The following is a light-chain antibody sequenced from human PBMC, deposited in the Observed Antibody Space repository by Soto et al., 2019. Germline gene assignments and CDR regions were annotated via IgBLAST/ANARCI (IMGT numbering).Light chain of an antibody. CDR2: DAS. CDR3: QQSNSFPWT. J-gene: IGKJ1*01. V-gene: IGKV1-5*01. CDR1: QSISGW. Sequence: DIQMTQSPCTMSASVGDRVTITCRASQSISGWLAWYQQKPGKAPKLLTYDASSLESGVPSRFSGSGSGTEFTLTISSLQPNDFATYYCQQSNSFPWTFGQGTKVDIK.